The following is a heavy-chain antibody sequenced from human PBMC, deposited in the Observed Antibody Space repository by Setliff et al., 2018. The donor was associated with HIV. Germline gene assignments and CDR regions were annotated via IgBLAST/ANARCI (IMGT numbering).Heavy chain of an antibody. CDR3: ARWGHCTNGVCFPRNDNYYYYYMDV. CDR2: INWNGGRT. D-gene: IGHD2-8*01. Sequence: GGSLRLSCVASGFSFDGYGMNWVRQAPGKGLQWVSGINWNGGRTDYADSVKGRFTISRDNAKKSVHLQMNSLRAEDTALYYCARWGHCTNGVCFPRNDNYYYYYMDVWGKGTTVTVSS. CDR1: GFSFDGYG. V-gene: IGHV3-20*04. J-gene: IGHJ6*03.